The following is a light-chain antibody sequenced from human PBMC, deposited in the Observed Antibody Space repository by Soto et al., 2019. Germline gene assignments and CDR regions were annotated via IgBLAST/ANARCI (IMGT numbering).Light chain of an antibody. CDR1: KLGNKY. CDR3: QAWDRSTAY. CDR2: EDA. J-gene: IGLJ2*01. Sequence: SYELTQPPSVSVSPGQTASITCSGEKLGNKYVSWYQQRPGQSPVLVIYEDAKRPSGIPERISGSNSGNTATLTISGTQPMDEADYYCQAWDRSTAYFGGGTKLTDL. V-gene: IGLV3-1*01.